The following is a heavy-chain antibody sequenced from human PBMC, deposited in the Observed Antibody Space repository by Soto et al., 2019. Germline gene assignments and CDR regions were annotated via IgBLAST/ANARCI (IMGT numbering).Heavy chain of an antibody. CDR3: ARDGAVTVTTSYFDY. V-gene: IGHV1-69*05. Sequence: QVQLVQSGAEVKKPGSSVKVSCKASGGTFSRNAINWVRQAPGQGLEWMGGIIPLFGTTNYAQNFQGRVTXTXXXSXXTDYMELSSLRSEDTAVYYCARDGAVTVTTSYFDYWGQGTLVSVSS. D-gene: IGHD4-17*01. CDR1: GGTFSRNA. J-gene: IGHJ4*02. CDR2: IIPLFGTT.